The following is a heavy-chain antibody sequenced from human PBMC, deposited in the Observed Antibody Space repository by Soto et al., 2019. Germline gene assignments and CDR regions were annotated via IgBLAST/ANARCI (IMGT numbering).Heavy chain of an antibody. J-gene: IGHJ3*02. V-gene: IGHV3-30-3*01. CDR1: GFTFSSYA. Sequence: GGSLRLSCAASGFTFSSYAMHWVRQAPGKGLEWVAVISYDGSNKYYADSVKGRFTISRDNSKNTLYLQMNSLRAEDTAVYYCARALSMDSDAFDIWGQGTMVTVSS. D-gene: IGHD3-10*01. CDR3: ARALSMDSDAFDI. CDR2: ISYDGSNK.